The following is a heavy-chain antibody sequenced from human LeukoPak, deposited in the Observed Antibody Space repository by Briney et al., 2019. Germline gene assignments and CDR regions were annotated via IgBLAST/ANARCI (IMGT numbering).Heavy chain of an antibody. V-gene: IGHV3-15*01. CDR3: TTGLWFGELLTDY. Sequence: PGGSLRLSCAASGFTFSNAWMSWVRQAPGKGVEWVGRIKSKTDGCTTDYAAPVKGRFTISRDDSKNTLYLQMNSLKTEDTAVYYCTTGLWFGELLTDYWGQGTPVTVSS. J-gene: IGHJ4*02. CDR1: GFTFSNAW. CDR2: IKSKTDGCTT. D-gene: IGHD3-10*01.